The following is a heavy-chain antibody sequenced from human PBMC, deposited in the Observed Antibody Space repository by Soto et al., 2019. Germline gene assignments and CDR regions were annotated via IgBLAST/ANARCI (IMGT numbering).Heavy chain of an antibody. D-gene: IGHD3-22*01. CDR3: ARDVYDSRGYHDRYYYYGMDV. CDR2: IYYSGST. J-gene: IGHJ6*02. CDR1: GISITTYY. Sequence: PSETLSLTCTVTGISITTYYWSWIRQPPGKGLEWIGYIYYSGSTKYNPSLNSRVFISVDTSKNQFSLKLSSVTAADTAVYYCARDVYDSRGYHDRYYYYGMDVWGQGTTVTVSS. V-gene: IGHV4-59*12.